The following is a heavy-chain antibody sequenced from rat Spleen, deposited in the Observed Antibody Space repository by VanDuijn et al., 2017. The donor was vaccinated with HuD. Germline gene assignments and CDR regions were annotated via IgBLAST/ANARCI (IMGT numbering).Heavy chain of an antibody. CDR3: ARGVMDA. Sequence: EVQLVESDGGLVQPRRSLKLSCAASGFTFSDYYMAWVRQAPTKGLEWVATISYDGSSTYYRDSVKGRFTISRDNAKSILYLQMDSLRSEDPATSYCARGVMDAWGQGASVTVSS. CDR1: GFTFSDYY. CDR2: ISYDGSST. J-gene: IGHJ4*01. V-gene: IGHV5-29*01.